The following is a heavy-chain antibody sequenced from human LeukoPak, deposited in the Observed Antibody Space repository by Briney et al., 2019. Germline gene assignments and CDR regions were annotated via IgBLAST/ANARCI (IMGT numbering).Heavy chain of an antibody. J-gene: IGHJ4*02. D-gene: IGHD6-13*01. CDR3: AGGSGYSSSWRSAFDY. CDR2: IYTSGST. CDR1: GGSISSGSYY. V-gene: IGHV4-61*02. Sequence: PSETLSLTCTVSGGSISSGSYYWSWIRQPAGKGLEWIGRIYTSGSTNYNPSLKSRVTISVDTSKNQFSLKLSSVTAADTAVYYCAGGSGYSSSWRSAFDYWGQGTLVTVSS.